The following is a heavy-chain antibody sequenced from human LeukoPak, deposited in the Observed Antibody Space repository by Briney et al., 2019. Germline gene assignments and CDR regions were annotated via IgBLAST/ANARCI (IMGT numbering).Heavy chain of an antibody. J-gene: IGHJ4*02. CDR1: GYTFTSYY. Sequence: ASVKVSCKASGYTFTSYYMHWVRQAPGKGLEWMGGFDPEDGETIYAQKFQGRVTMTEDTSTDTAYMELSSLRSEDTAAYYCATDSYDSSGYPSYWGQGTLVTVSS. CDR2: FDPEDGET. CDR3: ATDSYDSSGYPSY. D-gene: IGHD3-22*01. V-gene: IGHV1-24*01.